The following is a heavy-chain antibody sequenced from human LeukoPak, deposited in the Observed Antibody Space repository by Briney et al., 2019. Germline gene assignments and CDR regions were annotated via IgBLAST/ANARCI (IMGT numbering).Heavy chain of an antibody. V-gene: IGHV3-23*01. CDR1: EFTFSSYA. CDR3: AKTRDYYGSGNHYFDY. D-gene: IGHD3-10*01. Sequence: GGSLRLSCAASEFTFSSYAMSWVRQAPGKGLEWVSAISGSGGSTYYADSVKGRLTISRDNSKNRLYLQMNSLRAEDTAVYYCAKTRDYYGSGNHYFDYWGQGTLVTVSS. CDR2: ISGSGGST. J-gene: IGHJ4*02.